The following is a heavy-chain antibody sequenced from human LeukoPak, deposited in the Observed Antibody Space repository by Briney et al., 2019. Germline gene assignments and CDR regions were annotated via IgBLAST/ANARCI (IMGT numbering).Heavy chain of an antibody. CDR1: GGSFSGYS. CDR3: ARGFYGSGSYLVS. D-gene: IGHD3-10*01. V-gene: IGHV4-34*01. CDR2: INHSGST. J-gene: IGHJ4*02. Sequence: SETLSLTCAVYGGSFSGYSWSWIRQPPGKGLEWIGEINHSGSTNYNPSLKSRVTISVDTSKNQFSLKLSSVTAADTAVYYCARGFYGSGSYLVSWGQGTLVTVSS.